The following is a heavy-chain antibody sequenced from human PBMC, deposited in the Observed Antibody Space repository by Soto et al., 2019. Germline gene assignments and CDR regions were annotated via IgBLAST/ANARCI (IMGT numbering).Heavy chain of an antibody. D-gene: IGHD3-3*01. CDR2: ISAYNGNT. CDR1: GYTFTSYG. CDR3: ARVGDFWSGYLLHYCYGMDV. V-gene: IGHV1-18*01. Sequence: GASVKVSCKASGYTFTSYGISWVRQAPGQGLEWMGWISAYNGNTNYAQKLQGRVTMTTDTSTSTAYMELRSLRSDDTAVYYCARVGDFWSGYLLHYCYGMDVWGQGTTVTVSS. J-gene: IGHJ6*02.